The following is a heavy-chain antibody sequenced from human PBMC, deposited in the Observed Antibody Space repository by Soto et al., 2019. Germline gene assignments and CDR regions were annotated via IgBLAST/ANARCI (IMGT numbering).Heavy chain of an antibody. Sequence: QVQLQQWGAGLLKPSETLSLTCAVYGGSFSGYYWSWIRQPPGKGLEWIGEINHSGSTNYNPSLKSPVXXSXDXXKNQFSLKLSSVTAADTAVYYGARGIVATNHRFDYWGQGTLVTVSS. CDR1: GGSFSGYY. J-gene: IGHJ4*02. D-gene: IGHD5-12*01. V-gene: IGHV4-34*01. CDR2: INHSGST. CDR3: ARGIVATNHRFDY.